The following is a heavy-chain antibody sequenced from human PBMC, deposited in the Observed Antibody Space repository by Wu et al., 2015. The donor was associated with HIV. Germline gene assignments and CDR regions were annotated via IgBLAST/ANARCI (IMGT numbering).Heavy chain of an antibody. V-gene: IGHV1-46*01. CDR1: GYTFTSYY. CDR2: INPSGGST. D-gene: IGHD5-18*01. Sequence: QVQLVQSGAEVKKPGASVKVSCKASGYTFTSYYMHWVRQAPGQGLEWMGIINPSGGSTSYAQKFQGRVTMTRDTSTSTVYMELSSLRSEDTAVYYCAREYSYGERGHDAFDIWGQGTMVTVSS. J-gene: IGHJ3*02. CDR3: AREYSYGERGHDAFDI.